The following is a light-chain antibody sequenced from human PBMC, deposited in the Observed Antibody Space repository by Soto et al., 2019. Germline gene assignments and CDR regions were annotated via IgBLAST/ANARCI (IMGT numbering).Light chain of an antibody. CDR2: GAS. J-gene: IGKJ1*01. V-gene: IGKV3-20*01. CDR1: QSVSYSY. Sequence: EIVLTQSPATLSSLPRGIVTLPCRASQSVSYSYLAWYQQKPGQAPRLLIYGASIRATGTPDRFSGSGSGTDFTLTISRLEPEDFAVYYCQQYGWSPTWTFGQGTKVDI. CDR3: QQYGWSPTWT.